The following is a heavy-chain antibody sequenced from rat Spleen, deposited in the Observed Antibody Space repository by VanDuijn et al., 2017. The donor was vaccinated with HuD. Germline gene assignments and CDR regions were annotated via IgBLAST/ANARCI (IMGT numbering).Heavy chain of an antibody. D-gene: IGHD1-9*01. V-gene: IGHV5-25*01. CDR1: GFTFSDYY. CDR2: ISTGGGST. CDR3: ARRHYGYTDYFDY. Sequence: EVQLVESDGGLVRPGRSLKLSCAASGFTFSDYYMAWVRQAPTKGLEWVATISTGGGSTYYRDSVKGRFTISRDNAKSSLYLQMDSLRSEDTATYYCARRHYGYTDYFDYWGQGVMVTVSS. J-gene: IGHJ2*01.